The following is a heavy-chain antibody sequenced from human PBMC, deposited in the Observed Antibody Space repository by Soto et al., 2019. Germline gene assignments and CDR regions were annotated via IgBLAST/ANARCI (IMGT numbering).Heavy chain of an antibody. D-gene: IGHD2-15*01. J-gene: IGHJ6*02. V-gene: IGHV1-3*01. CDR2: IDPANGDT. CDR3: VKDISGATYFYGMDV. Sequence: QVRLAQSGAEAQKPGASVKVSCKTSGYTFTTCRLHLVRQAPGQGLEWMGWIDPANGDTKYSEKFPGRVTISRDTSASTPCMELRGLRSEDTAVYYCVKDISGATYFYGMDVWGRGTTVTVSS. CDR1: GYTFTTCR.